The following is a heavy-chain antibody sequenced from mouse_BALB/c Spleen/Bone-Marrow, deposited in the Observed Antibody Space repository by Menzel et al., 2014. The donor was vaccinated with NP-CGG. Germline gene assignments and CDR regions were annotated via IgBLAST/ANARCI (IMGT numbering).Heavy chain of an antibody. CDR1: GYAFTYYV. Sequence: QVQLQQSGADQVRPGTSVKVSCKAAGYAFTYYVIDWIKQKPGQRPGQGLEWIGVINPGTGGTNYNEKFKGRATLTADNSSSTAYMQLSSLTSDDSAVYFCARRPWFAYWGQGTLVTVSA. CDR3: ARRPWFAY. J-gene: IGHJ3*01. V-gene: IGHV1-54*01. CDR2: INPGTGGT.